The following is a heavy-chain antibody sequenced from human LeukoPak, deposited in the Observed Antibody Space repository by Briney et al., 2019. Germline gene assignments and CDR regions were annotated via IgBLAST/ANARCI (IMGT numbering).Heavy chain of an antibody. CDR1: GYTFTSYG. Sequence: ASVKVSCKASGYTFTSYGISWVRQAPGQGLEWMGWISAYNGNTNYAQKFQGRVTMTRDTSISTAYMELSRLRSDDTAVYYCARTGYDYVWGSYRSSPIFDYWGQGTLVTVSS. V-gene: IGHV1-18*01. D-gene: IGHD3-16*02. J-gene: IGHJ4*02. CDR2: ISAYNGNT. CDR3: ARTGYDYVWGSYRSSPIFDY.